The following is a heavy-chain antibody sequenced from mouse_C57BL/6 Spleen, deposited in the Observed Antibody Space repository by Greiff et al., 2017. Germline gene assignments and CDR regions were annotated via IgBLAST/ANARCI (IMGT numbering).Heavy chain of an antibody. J-gene: IGHJ2*01. CDR3: ARHYYGSSYIDY. Sequence: QVQLQQPGAELVRPGSSVKLSCKASGYTFTSYWMDWVKQRPGQGLEWIGNIYPSDSETHYNQKFKDKATLTVDKSSSTAYMQLSRLTSEDSAVYYCARHYYGSSYIDYWGQGTTLTVSS. D-gene: IGHD1-1*01. V-gene: IGHV1-61*01. CDR1: GYTFTSYW. CDR2: IYPSDSET.